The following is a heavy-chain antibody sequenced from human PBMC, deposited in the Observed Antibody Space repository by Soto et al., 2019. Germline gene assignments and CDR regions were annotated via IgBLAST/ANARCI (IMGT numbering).Heavy chain of an antibody. CDR1: GFTFSRFG. CDR3: AKDGCPDGICYVRDHWFDP. Sequence: PGGSLRLSCAASGFTFSRFGMHWVRQAPGKGLEWVALISYDEGNQYYGDSARGRFTITRDNSKNTVFLQMNSLREEDTAVYYCAKDGCPDGICYVRDHWFDPWGQGAQVTVSS. D-gene: IGHD2-8*01. CDR2: ISYDEGNQ. J-gene: IGHJ5*02. V-gene: IGHV3-30*18.